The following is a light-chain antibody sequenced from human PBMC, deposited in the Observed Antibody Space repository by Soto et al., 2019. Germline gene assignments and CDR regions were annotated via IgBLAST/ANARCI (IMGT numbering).Light chain of an antibody. CDR1: QNIRSH. J-gene: IGKJ4*01. Sequence: ENLMSQSPATLSVSPVERVTLSCMASQNIRSHMSWFLQKPGQTPRLLIYDAIIRAADVPARFSGSWSGTEFTLTISSLQSEDFAVYYCQQYGAWPLTFGGGTKVDIK. V-gene: IGKV3-15*01. CDR3: QQYGAWPLT. CDR2: DAI.